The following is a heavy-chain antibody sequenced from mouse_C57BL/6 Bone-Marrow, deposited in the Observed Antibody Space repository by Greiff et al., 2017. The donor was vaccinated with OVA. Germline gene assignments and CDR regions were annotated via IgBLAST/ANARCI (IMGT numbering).Heavy chain of an antibody. J-gene: IGHJ3*01. CDR2: IYPSSGYT. Sequence: VQLQQSGAELAKPGASVKLSCKASGYTFTSYWMHWVKQRPGQGLEWIGYIYPSSGYTQFNQKFKDKATLTADKSSNTANMQLNILTYDDSAVYNYSRPPSLFAWFAYWGKGTLVTVSA. CDR1: GYTFTSYW. CDR3: SRPPSLFAWFAY. V-gene: IGHV1-7*01. D-gene: IGHD1-1*01.